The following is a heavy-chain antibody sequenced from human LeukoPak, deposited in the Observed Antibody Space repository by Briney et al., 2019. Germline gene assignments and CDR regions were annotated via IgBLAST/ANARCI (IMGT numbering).Heavy chain of an antibody. D-gene: IGHD3-9*01. V-gene: IGHV4-39*01. CDR2: IYYTGST. Sequence: PSETLSLTCTVSGGPVSSTEFYWGWIRQPPGKGLQWIGNIYYTGSTYYNPSLNSRVAMSVDTSQNQFSLKMASVTAADTAVYYCARLSKGRYFDYIFDNWGQGTLVTVSS. CDR1: GGPVSSTEFY. J-gene: IGHJ4*02. CDR3: ARLSKGRYFDYIFDN.